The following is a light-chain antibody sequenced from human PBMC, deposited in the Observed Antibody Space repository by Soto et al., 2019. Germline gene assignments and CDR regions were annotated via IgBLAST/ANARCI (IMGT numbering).Light chain of an antibody. Sequence: EIVLTQSPGILSLSPGERATLSCRASQSVSNNYLAWYQQKPGQAPRLLIYDASSRATGIPDRFSGSGSGTAFTLTISRLEPEDFAVYSCQQYVGSRRTFGQGTKVEIK. CDR2: DAS. V-gene: IGKV3-20*01. J-gene: IGKJ1*01. CDR3: QQYVGSRRT. CDR1: QSVSNNY.